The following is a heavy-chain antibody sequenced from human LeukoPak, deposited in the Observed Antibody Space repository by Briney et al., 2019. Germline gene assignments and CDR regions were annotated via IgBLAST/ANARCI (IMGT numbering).Heavy chain of an antibody. CDR3: ASYDSSGYWGQH. D-gene: IGHD3-22*01. J-gene: IGHJ1*01. Sequence: SETLSLTCTVSGGSISSYYWSWIRQPPGKGLEWIGYIYYSGSTNYNPSLKSRVTISVDTSKNQFSLKLSSVTAADTAVYYCASYDSSGYWGQHWGQGTLVTVSS. CDR2: IYYSGST. V-gene: IGHV4-59*12. CDR1: GGSISSYY.